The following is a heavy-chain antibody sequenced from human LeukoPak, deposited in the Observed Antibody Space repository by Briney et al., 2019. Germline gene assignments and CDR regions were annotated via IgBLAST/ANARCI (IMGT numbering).Heavy chain of an antibody. D-gene: IGHD2-8*01. CDR3: AKNGVPTKYYFDY. CDR1: GFTFSSYA. CDR2: ISSSDAGT. Sequence: GGSLRLSCAASGFTFSSYAMSWVRQAPGKGLEWVSAISSSDAGTYYADSVKGRFTISRDSSKNTLYLQMNSLRAEDTAVYYCAKNGVPTKYYFDYWGQGTLVNVSS. J-gene: IGHJ4*02. V-gene: IGHV3-23*01.